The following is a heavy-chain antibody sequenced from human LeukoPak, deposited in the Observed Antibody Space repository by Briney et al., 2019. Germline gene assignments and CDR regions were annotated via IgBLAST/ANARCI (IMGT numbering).Heavy chain of an antibody. V-gene: IGHV3-74*01. CDR3: AKDPDCTSGICYTFFDY. D-gene: IGHD2-8*01. Sequence: GGSLRLSCAVSGFTFSGHWMFWVRQAPGKGLEWVSSDGSGTGYTDSAKGRFTISRDNSKNTLYLQMNSLRAEDTAVYYCAKDPDCTSGICYTFFDYWGQGTLVTVSS. J-gene: IGHJ4*02. CDR1: GFTFSGHW. CDR2: DGSGT.